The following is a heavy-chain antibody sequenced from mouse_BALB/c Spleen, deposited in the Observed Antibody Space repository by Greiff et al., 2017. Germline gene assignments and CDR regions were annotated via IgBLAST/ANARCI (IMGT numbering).Heavy chain of an antibody. Sequence: VQLQQSGAELVKPGASVKLSCTASGFNITDTYMHWVQQRPEQGLEWIGRIDPANGNTKYDPKFQGKATITADTSSNTAYLQLSSLTSEDTAVYYCEYGSKRVSFDYWGQGTTLTVSS. V-gene: IGHV14-3*02. J-gene: IGHJ2*01. D-gene: IGHD1-1*01. CDR1: GFNITDTY. CDR3: EYGSKRVSFDY. CDR2: IDPANGNT.